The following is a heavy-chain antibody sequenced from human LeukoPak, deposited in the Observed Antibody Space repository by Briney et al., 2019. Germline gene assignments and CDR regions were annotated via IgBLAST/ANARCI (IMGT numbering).Heavy chain of an antibody. J-gene: IGHJ5*02. CDR3: ARGWDPVGDYGSGKGWFDP. Sequence: ASVKVSCKASGYTFTSYYMHWVRQAPGQGLEWMGIINPSGGSTSYAQKFQGRVTMTRDMSTSTVYMELSSLRSEDTAVYYCARGWDPVGDYGSGKGWFDPWGQGTLVTVSS. D-gene: IGHD3-10*01. V-gene: IGHV1-46*01. CDR2: INPSGGST. CDR1: GYTFTSYY.